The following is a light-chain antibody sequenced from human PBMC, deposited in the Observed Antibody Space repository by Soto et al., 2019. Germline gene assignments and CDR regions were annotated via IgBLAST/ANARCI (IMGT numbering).Light chain of an antibody. CDR2: EVS. CDR3: SSFAGNNNLV. V-gene: IGLV2-8*01. J-gene: IGLJ2*01. Sequence: QSVLTHPASVSGSPGQSITISCTGTSSDVGGYNYVSWYQQHPGKAPNLMMYEVSKRPSGVPDRFSGSKSGNTASLTVSGLQAEDEADYYCSSFAGNNNLVFGGGTKVTVL. CDR1: SSDVGGYNY.